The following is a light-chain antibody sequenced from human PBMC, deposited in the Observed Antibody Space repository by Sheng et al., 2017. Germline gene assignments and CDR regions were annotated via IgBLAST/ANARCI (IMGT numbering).Light chain of an antibody. CDR3: QQYNNWPRWT. CDR2: GAS. Sequence: EIVMTQSPATLSVSPGERATLSCRASQSVSSNLAWYQQKPGQAPRLLIYGASTRATGIPARFSGSGSGTEFTLTISSLQSEDFAVYYCQQYNNWPRWTFGGGTEGGDQT. J-gene: IGKJ4*01. V-gene: IGKV3-15*01. CDR1: QSVSSN.